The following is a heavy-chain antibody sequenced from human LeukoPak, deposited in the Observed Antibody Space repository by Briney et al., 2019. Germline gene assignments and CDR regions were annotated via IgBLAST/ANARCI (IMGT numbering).Heavy chain of an antibody. CDR2: IYYSGNT. V-gene: IGHV4-59*08. CDR3: ARRNDFDI. J-gene: IGHJ3*02. Sequence: SETLSLTCTVSGGSLSGYHWNWIRQPPGKGLEWIGYIYYSGNTNYNPSLKSRVTISVDTSKNQFSLKLSSVTAADTAVYYCARRNDFDIWGQGTMVTVSS. CDR1: GGSLSGYH.